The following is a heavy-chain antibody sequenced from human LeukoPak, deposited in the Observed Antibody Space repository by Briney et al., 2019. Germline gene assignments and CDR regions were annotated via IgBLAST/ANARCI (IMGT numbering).Heavy chain of an antibody. CDR1: GFTFSSYW. D-gene: IGHD2-21*02. CDR2: INWNGGST. V-gene: IGHV3-20*04. Sequence: PGGSLRLSCAASGFTFSSYWMSWVRQAPGKGLEWVSGINWNGGSTGYADSVKGRFTISRDNAKNSLYLQMNRLRAEDTALYYCARETWVTGLGAFDIWGQGTMVTVSS. J-gene: IGHJ3*02. CDR3: ARETWVTGLGAFDI.